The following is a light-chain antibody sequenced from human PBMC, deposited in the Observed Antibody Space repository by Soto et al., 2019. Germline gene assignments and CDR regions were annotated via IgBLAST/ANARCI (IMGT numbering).Light chain of an antibody. Sequence: EIVVTQSPATLSVSPGERATLSCRASQSISRNLAWYQQKPGQAPRTLIFGASARATGIPGRFSGSVSGPEFTLTISSLQSEDFAVYYCHQYDNWPRTFGQGTKVDIK. CDR3: HQYDNWPRT. V-gene: IGKV3-15*01. CDR2: GAS. CDR1: QSISRN. J-gene: IGKJ1*01.